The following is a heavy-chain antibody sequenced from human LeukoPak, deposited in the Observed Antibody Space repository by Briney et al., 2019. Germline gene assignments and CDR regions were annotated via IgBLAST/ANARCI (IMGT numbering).Heavy chain of an antibody. J-gene: IGHJ4*02. D-gene: IGHD5-24*01. Sequence: GESLKISCKGLGYSFSNYWSAWVRQMPGKGLEWMGIIYPGGSETRYDPSFQGQVTISADVSTSTAYLQWSSLRASDTAMYYCARASRDGYNQNFDHWGQGTLVTASS. V-gene: IGHV5-51*01. CDR2: IYPGGSET. CDR1: GYSFSNYW. CDR3: ARASRDGYNQNFDH.